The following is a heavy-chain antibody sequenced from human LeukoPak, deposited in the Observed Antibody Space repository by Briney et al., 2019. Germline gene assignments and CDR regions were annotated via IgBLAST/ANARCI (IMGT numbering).Heavy chain of an antibody. CDR1: GYSFTSYW. V-gene: IGHV5-51*01. CDR3: ARQLDSSGWYSLEMNWFDP. Sequence: RGESLKISCKGSGYSFTSYWIGWVRQMPGKGLEWMGIIYPGDSDTRYSPSFQGQVTISADKSISTAYLQWSSLKASDTAMYYCARQLDSSGWYSLEMNWFDPWGQGTLVTVSS. D-gene: IGHD6-19*01. CDR2: IYPGDSDT. J-gene: IGHJ5*02.